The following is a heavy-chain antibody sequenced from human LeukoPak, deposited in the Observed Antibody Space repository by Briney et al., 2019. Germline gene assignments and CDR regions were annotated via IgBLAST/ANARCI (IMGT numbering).Heavy chain of an antibody. CDR2: IYYSGST. V-gene: IGHV4-39*01. CDR1: GGSISSSSYY. Sequence: PSETLSLTCTVSGGSISSSSYYWGGIRQPPGKGLVWIGSIYYSGSTYYNPSLKSRVTISVDTSKNQFSLKLYSVTAADTAVYFCASDLKGDDFSGFDYWGQGTLVTVSS. CDR3: ASDLKGDDFSGFDY. J-gene: IGHJ4*02. D-gene: IGHD3-22*01.